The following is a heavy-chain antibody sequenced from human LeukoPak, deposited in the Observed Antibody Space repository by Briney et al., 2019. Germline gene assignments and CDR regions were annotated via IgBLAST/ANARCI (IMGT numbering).Heavy chain of an antibody. V-gene: IGHV3-30*18. CDR2: ISYDGSNK. J-gene: IGHJ3*02. CDR1: GFTFSSYG. D-gene: IGHD1-26*01. Sequence: PGGSLRLSCAASGFTFSSYGMHWVRQAPGKGLEWVAVISYDGSNKYYADSVKGRFTISRDNSKNTLFLQMNTLRAEDTAVYFCAKGFSGSFPDAFDIWGQGTMVTVSS. CDR3: AKGFSGSFPDAFDI.